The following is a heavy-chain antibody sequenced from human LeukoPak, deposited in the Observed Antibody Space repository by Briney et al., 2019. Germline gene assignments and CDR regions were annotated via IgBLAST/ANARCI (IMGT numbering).Heavy chain of an antibody. D-gene: IGHD5-18*01. CDR1: GYSITSYY. CDR3: ARGGLPPPYGMDV. J-gene: IGHJ6*02. CDR2: INLSVGDT. Sequence: ASVKVSCKASGYSITSYYMHWVRQAPGQGLEWMGLINLSVGDTTYTQKFQGRVTMTRDTSTSTVYMELSSLRSEDTAVYYCARGGLPPPYGMDVWGQGTTVTVSS. V-gene: IGHV1-46*01.